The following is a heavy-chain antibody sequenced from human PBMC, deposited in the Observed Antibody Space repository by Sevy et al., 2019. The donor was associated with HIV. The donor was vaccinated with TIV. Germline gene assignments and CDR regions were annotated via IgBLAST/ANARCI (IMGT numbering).Heavy chain of an antibody. Sequence: RGSLRLSCAASGFTFSDYYMSWIRQAPGKGLEWVSYISSSSSNIYYADSVKGRFTVSRDNAKNSMYLQMNSLRAEDTALYYCARDLHRGLSGSTSGYWGQGTLVTVSS. D-gene: IGHD3-3*01. J-gene: IGHJ4*02. CDR3: ARDLHRGLSGSTSGY. CDR1: GFTFSDYY. V-gene: IGHV3-11*01. CDR2: ISSSSSNI.